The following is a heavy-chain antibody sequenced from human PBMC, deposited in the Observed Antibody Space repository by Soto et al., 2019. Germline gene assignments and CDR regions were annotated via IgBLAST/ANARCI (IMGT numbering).Heavy chain of an antibody. Sequence: PGGSLRLSCAASGFTFSSYAMSWVRQAPGKGLEWVSAISGSGGSTGYADSVKGRFTISRDNAKNSLYLQMNSLRAEDTALYYCARVPNYYDSSGRNDAFDIWGQGTMVTVSS. CDR1: GFTFSSYA. V-gene: IGHV3-20*04. D-gene: IGHD3-22*01. CDR2: ISGSGGST. J-gene: IGHJ3*02. CDR3: ARVPNYYDSSGRNDAFDI.